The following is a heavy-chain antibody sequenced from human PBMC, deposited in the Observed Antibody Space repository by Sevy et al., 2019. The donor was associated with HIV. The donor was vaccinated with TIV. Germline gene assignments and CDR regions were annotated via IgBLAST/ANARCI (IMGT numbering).Heavy chain of an antibody. J-gene: IGHJ4*02. CDR3: VRGGGNGWYYFDY. CDR1: GGTFSSYG. V-gene: IGHV1-69*13. CDR2: IIPILGTV. Sequence: ASVKVSCKASGGTFSSYGISWVRQAPGQGLEWMGGIIPILGTVNDAQKFQGRVTITADESTKTAYMELSSLRSEDTAVYYCVRGGGNGWYYFDYWGQETLVTVSS. D-gene: IGHD6-19*01.